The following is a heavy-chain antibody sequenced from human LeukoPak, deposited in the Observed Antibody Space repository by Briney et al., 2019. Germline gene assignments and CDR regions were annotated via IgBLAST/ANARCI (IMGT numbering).Heavy chain of an antibody. Sequence: GGSLRLTCAATGFTFYSNWMSWVRQAPGKGLEWVANIKKDGSEKHYVDFVKGRFTISRDNAKMSLYLQMNSLGDEDTAVYYCASDRGYDILTGYPTYYYYYGMDVWGQGTTVTVSS. D-gene: IGHD3-9*01. V-gene: IGHV3-7*03. CDR2: IKKDGSEK. CDR3: ASDRGYDILTGYPTYYYYYGMDV. CDR1: GFTFYSNW. J-gene: IGHJ6*02.